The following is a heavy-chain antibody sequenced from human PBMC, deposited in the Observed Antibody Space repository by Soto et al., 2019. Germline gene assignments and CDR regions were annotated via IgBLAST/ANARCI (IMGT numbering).Heavy chain of an antibody. J-gene: IGHJ6*02. CDR3: ARRRISPLTRGAASARGGMDV. Sequence: QVQLVESGGGVVQPGRSLRLSCAASGFNFNNYGMHWVRQAPGKGLEWVAVIWNDGNGYYYANSVKGRFTISRDNSRNTLFLQMSSLGAEDTSVYYCARRRISPLTRGAASARGGMDVWGQGTTVTVSS. D-gene: IGHD6-13*01. V-gene: IGHV3-33*01. CDR2: IWNDGNGY. CDR1: GFNFNNYG.